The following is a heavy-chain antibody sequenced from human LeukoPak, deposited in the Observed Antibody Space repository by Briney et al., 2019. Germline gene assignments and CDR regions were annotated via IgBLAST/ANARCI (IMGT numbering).Heavy chain of an antibody. D-gene: IGHD3-10*01. CDR1: RFTFSNYW. J-gene: IGHJ4*02. CDR3: ARDSGSFSQYYLDY. V-gene: IGHV3-7*01. CDR2: INQDGSEK. Sequence: GGSLRLSCAVSRFTFSNYWMSWVRQAPGKGLEWVANINQDGSEKYYVDSVKGRFTISRDNAKNSLYLQMDSLRAEDTAVYYCARDSGSFSQYYLDYWGQGTLVTVSS.